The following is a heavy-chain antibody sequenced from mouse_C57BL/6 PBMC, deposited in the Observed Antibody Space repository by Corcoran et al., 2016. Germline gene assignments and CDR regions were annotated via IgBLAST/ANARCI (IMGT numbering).Heavy chain of an antibody. J-gene: IGHJ2*01. V-gene: IGHV1-18*01. CDR2: INPNNGVT. D-gene: IGHD1-1*01. Sequence: EVQLQQSGPELVKPGASVKIPCKASGYTFTDYNMDWVKQSHGKSLEWIGDINPNNGVTSYNQKFKGKATLTVDKSSSTAYMELRSLTSEDSAVYYCARSCGYGSSYDFDYWCQGTTLTVSS. CDR1: GYTFTDYN. CDR3: ARSCGYGSSYDFDY.